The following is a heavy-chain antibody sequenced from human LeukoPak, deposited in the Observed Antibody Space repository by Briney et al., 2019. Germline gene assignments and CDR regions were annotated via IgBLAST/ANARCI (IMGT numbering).Heavy chain of an antibody. J-gene: IGHJ4*02. CDR1: GFSFMNAW. Sequence: KPGGSLRLSCAASGFSFMNAWMIGVRQAPGKGLEWVGRIKSNADGGTPDYAAPARGRFTISRDDSKNTLYLQMNSLKTEDTAVYYCTTFYHEYSPYWGRGTLVTVSS. V-gene: IGHV3-15*01. CDR3: TTFYHEYSPY. D-gene: IGHD2/OR15-2a*01. CDR2: IKSNADGGTP.